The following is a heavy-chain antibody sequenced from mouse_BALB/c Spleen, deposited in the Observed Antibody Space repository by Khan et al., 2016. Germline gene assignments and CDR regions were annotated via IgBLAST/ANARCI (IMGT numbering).Heavy chain of an antibody. V-gene: IGHV3-2*02. J-gene: IGHJ2*01. CDR2: ISYSGSI. CDR3: ARRNWGGTNLFDY. CDR1: GYSITSDYA. Sequence: EVQLQESGPGLVKPSQSLSLTCTVTGYSITSDYAWNWIRQFPGNKLELMGYISYSGSISYNPSLKSRIFITRDTSKNQFFLQLNSVTTEDTATYYWARRNWGGTNLFDYWGQGTTLTVSS. D-gene: IGHD4-1*01.